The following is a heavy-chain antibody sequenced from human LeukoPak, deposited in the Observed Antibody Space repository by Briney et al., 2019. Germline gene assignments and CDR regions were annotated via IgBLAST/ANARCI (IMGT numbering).Heavy chain of an antibody. CDR3: AHSLWFGDHENWFDP. V-gene: IGHV2-5*02. CDR1: GFSLSTSGVG. Sequence: SGPTLVNPTQTLTLTCTFSGFSLSTSGVGVGWIRQPPGKALEWLALIYWDDDTRYSPSLKSRLTITKDTSKNQVVLTMTNMDPVDTATDYCAHSLWFGDHENWFDPWGQGTLVTVSS. J-gene: IGHJ5*02. D-gene: IGHD3-10*01. CDR2: IYWDDDT.